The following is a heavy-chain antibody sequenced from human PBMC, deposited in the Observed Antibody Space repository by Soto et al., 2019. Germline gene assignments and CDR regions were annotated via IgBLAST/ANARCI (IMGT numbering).Heavy chain of an antibody. V-gene: IGHV1-69*13. Sequence: ASVKVSCKASGGTFSSYAISWVRQAPGQGLEWMGGIIPIFGTANYAQKFQGRVTITADESTSTAYMELSSLRSQDTAVYYCARPTRYYYDSSGQSAWFDPWGQGTLVTVSS. J-gene: IGHJ5*02. CDR2: IIPIFGTA. CDR1: GGTFSSYA. D-gene: IGHD3-22*01. CDR3: ARPTRYYYDSSGQSAWFDP.